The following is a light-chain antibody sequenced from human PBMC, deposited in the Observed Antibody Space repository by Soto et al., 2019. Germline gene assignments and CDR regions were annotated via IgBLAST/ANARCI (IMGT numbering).Light chain of an antibody. CDR2: DTS. CDR3: QQYGSSTGT. CDR1: QSISSSS. V-gene: IGKV3-20*01. J-gene: IGKJ1*01. Sequence: EIVLTQSPGTLSLSPGERAILSCRASQSISSSSLAWYQQKRGQAPRLLMYDTSSRATGTPDRFRGSGSGTDFALTITRLEAEDFAVYYCQQYGSSTGTFGQGTRVEIK.